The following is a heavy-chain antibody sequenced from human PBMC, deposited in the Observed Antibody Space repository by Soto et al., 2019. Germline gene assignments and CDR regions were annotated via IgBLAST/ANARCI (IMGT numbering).Heavy chain of an antibody. CDR2: ISYDGSNK. CDR1: GFTFSSYA. Sequence: GGSLRLSCAASGFTFSSYAMHWVRQAPGKGLEWVAVISYDGSNKYYADSVKGRFTISRDNSKNTLYLQMNSLRAEDTAVYYCASFASINAGPFDIWGQGTMVTVSS. CDR3: ASFASINAGPFDI. V-gene: IGHV3-30-3*01. D-gene: IGHD3-9*01. J-gene: IGHJ3*02.